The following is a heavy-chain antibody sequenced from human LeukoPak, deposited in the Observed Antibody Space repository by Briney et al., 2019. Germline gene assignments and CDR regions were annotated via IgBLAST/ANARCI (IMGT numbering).Heavy chain of an antibody. D-gene: IGHD2-2*01. CDR2: ISGSGGST. Sequence: GASLRLSCAASGFTFSSYAMSWVRQAPGKGLEWVSAISGSGGSTYYADSVKGRFTISRDNSKNTLYLQMNSLRAEDTAVYYCAEDLSITRDYFDYWGQGTLVTVSS. V-gene: IGHV3-23*01. J-gene: IGHJ4*02. CDR3: AEDLSITRDYFDY. CDR1: GFTFSSYA.